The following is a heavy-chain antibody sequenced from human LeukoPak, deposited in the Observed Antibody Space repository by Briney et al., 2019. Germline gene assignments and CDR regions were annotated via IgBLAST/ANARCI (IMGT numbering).Heavy chain of an antibody. CDR2: ISYDGSNK. Sequence: GGSLRLSCAASGFTFSSYAMHWVRQAPGKGLEWVAVISYDGSNKYYADSVKGRFTISRDNSKNTLYLQMNSLRAEDTAVYHCARDPSSSWYFDYWGQGTLVTVSS. V-gene: IGHV3-30-3*01. CDR3: ARDPSSSWYFDY. D-gene: IGHD6-13*01. J-gene: IGHJ4*02. CDR1: GFTFSSYA.